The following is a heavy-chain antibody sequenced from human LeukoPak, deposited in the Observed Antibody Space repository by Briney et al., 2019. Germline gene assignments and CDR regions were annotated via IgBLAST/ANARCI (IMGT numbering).Heavy chain of an antibody. V-gene: IGHV3-23*01. CDR1: GFTFSSYA. D-gene: IGHD6-13*01. J-gene: IGHJ6*02. CDR2: ISGSGGST. CDR3: AKESAAARVYYYYYGMDV. Sequence: PGGSLRLSCAASGFTFSSYAMSWVRQAPGKGLEWVSAISGSGGSTYYADSVKGRFTISRDNTKNTLYLQMNSLRAEDTAVYYCAKESAAARVYYYYYGMDVWGQGTTVTVSS.